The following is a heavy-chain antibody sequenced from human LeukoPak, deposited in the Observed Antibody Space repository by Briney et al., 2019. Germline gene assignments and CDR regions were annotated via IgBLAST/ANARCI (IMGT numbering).Heavy chain of an antibody. D-gene: IGHD3-10*01. CDR1: GFTFSSYA. V-gene: IGHV3-23*01. Sequence: GGSLRLSCAASGFTFSSYAMSWVRQAPGKGLEGVSATSGRGGSTTYEDSVKGRFTISRDTSLNTLYLQMNNLRAEDTAVYFCAKRGVVIRGILVIGYHQEAYHYDFWGQGVLVTVSS. J-gene: IGHJ4*02. CDR3: AKRGVVIRGILVIGYHQEAYHYDF. CDR2: TSGRGGST.